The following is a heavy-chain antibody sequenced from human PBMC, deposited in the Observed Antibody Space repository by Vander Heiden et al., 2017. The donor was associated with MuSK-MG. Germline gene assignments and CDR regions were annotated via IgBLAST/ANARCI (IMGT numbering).Heavy chain of an antibody. CDR3: ARIRVFGADTSPTYYYGMDV. V-gene: IGHV1-18*01. CDR1: GYAFTAYG. D-gene: IGHD3-3*01. Sequence: QVQLLQSGGEVRKPGASVKVSCKASGYAFTAYGLTWVRQAPGQGLEWMGWISGYNGDTNSAQKFQGRVTLTTDKFTSTVSMELTSLTSDDTDVYYCARIRVFGADTSPTYYYGMDVWGQGKTVTVSS. CDR2: ISGYNGDT. J-gene: IGHJ6*02.